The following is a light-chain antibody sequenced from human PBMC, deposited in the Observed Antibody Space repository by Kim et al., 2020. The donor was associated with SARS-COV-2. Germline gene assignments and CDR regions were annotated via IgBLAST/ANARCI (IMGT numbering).Light chain of an antibody. CDR3: NSRDSNDNVV. CDR2: GKN. CDR1: SLRSYY. J-gene: IGLJ2*01. Sequence: SSELTQDPAVSVALGQTVRITCQGDSLRSYYATWYQQKPGQAPILVIYGKNNRPSGIPDRFSGSSSGNTASLTITGTQAGDEADYYCNSRDSNDNVVFGGGTKLKVL. V-gene: IGLV3-19*01.